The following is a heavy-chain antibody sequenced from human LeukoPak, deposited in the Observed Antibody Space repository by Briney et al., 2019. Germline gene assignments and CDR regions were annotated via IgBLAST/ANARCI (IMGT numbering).Heavy chain of an antibody. V-gene: IGHV3-7*01. CDR2: IKQDGSEK. CDR1: GFTFSSYW. D-gene: IGHD2-2*01. CDR3: ARDLCSSTSCPPVLGY. J-gene: IGHJ4*02. Sequence: GGSLRLSCAASGFTFSSYWMSWVRQAPGKGLEWVANIKQDGSEKYYVDSVKGRFTISRDNAKNSLYLQMNSLRAEDTAVYYCARDLCSSTSCPPVLGYWGQGTLVTVSS.